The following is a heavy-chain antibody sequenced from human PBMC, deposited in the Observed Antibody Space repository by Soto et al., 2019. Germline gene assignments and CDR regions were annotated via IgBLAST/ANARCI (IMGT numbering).Heavy chain of an antibody. V-gene: IGHV3-48*01. D-gene: IGHD2-15*01. J-gene: IGHJ6*03. CDR3: ATESLGYCSGGSCSPFHYYYYMDV. CDR1: GFTFSSYS. Sequence: PGGSLRLSCAASGFTFSSYSMNWVHQAPGKGLEWVSYFSSSSSTIYYADSVKGRFTISRDNAKNSLYLQMNSLRAEDTAVYYCATESLGYCSGGSCSPFHYYYYMDVWGKGTTVTVSS. CDR2: FSSSSSTI.